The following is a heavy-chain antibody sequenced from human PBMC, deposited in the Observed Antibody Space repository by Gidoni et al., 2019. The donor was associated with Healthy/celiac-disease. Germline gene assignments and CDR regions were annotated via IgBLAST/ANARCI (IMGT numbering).Heavy chain of an antibody. CDR2: ISYDGSNK. D-gene: IGHD6-6*01. J-gene: IGHJ4*02. CDR1: GFTFSSYG. V-gene: IGHV3-30*18. Sequence: QVQLVESGGGVVQPGRSLRLSCAASGFTFSSYGMHWVRQAPGKGLEWVAVISYDGSNKYYADSVKGRFTISRDNSKNTLYLQMNSLRAEDTAVYYCAKKSIADLQFDYWGQGTLVTVSS. CDR3: AKKSIADLQFDY.